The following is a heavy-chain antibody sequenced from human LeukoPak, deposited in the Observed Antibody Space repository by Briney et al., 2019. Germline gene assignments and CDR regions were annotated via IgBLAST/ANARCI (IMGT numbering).Heavy chain of an antibody. CDR2: ISGSGGST. V-gene: IGHV3-23*01. CDR3: AKDGYSYGPVDV. J-gene: IGHJ6*04. D-gene: IGHD5-18*01. Sequence: QSGGSLRLSCAASGFTFSSYAMSWVRQAPGKRLEWVPAISGSGGSTYYADSVKGRFTISRDNSKNTLYLQMNSLRAEDTAVYYCAKDGYSYGPVDVWGKGTTVTVSS. CDR1: GFTFSSYA.